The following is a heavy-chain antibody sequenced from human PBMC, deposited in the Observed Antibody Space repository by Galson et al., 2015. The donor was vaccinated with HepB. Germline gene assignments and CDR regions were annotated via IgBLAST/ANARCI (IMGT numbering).Heavy chain of an antibody. J-gene: IGHJ5*02. CDR3: ARERELNWFDP. CDR2: INAGNGNT. V-gene: IGHV1-3*01. D-gene: IGHD1-26*01. Sequence: SVKVSCKASGYTFTTYVMHWVRQAPGQRLEWMGWINAGNGNTKYSQKFQGRVTITRDTSATTAYMELSSLRSEDTAVYYCARERELNWFDPWGQGTLVTVSS. CDR1: GYTFTTYV.